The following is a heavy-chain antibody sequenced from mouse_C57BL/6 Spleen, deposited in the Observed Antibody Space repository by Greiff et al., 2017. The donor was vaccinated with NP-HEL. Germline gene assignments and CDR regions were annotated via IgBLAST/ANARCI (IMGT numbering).Heavy chain of an antibody. D-gene: IGHD2-4*01. J-gene: IGHJ3*01. Sequence: VQLQQSGAELVKPGASVKLSCTASGFNITDYYMHWVKQRTEQGLEWIGRIDPEDGDTKYAPKFQGKATITADTSSTTAYLQLSSLTSEDTAVYYCAPIYYDYDVGFAYWGQGTLVTVSA. CDR1: GFNITDYY. CDR3: APIYYDYDVGFAY. V-gene: IGHV14-2*01. CDR2: IDPEDGDT.